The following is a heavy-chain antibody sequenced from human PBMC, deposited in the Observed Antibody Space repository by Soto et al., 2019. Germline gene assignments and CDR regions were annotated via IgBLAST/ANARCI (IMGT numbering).Heavy chain of an antibody. CDR2: ISAYNGNT. CDR1: GYTFTSYG. D-gene: IGHD5-12*01. J-gene: IGHJ4*02. CDR3: ARDWDVDIVATITGY. V-gene: IGHV1-18*01. Sequence: VKVSCKASGYTFTSYGISWVRQAPGQGLEWMGWISAYNGNTNYAQKLQGRVTMTTDTSTSTAYMELRSLRSDDTAVYYCARDWDVDIVATITGYWGQGTLVTVSS.